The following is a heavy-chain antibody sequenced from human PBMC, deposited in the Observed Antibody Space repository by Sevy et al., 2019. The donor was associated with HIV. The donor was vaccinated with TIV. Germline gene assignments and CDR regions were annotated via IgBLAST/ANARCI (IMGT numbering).Heavy chain of an antibody. J-gene: IGHJ6*03. V-gene: IGHV3-30*18. CDR3: AKMGPDRYGDTAAIYYYYYYMDV. D-gene: IGHD5-18*01. CDR2: ISYDGSNK. Sequence: GGSLRLSCAASGFTFSSYGMHWVRQAPGKGLEWVAVISYDGSNKYYPDSVKGRFTISRDNSKNTLYLQMNSRRAEDTAVYYCAKMGPDRYGDTAAIYYYYYYMDVWGKGTTVTVSS. CDR1: GFTFSSYG.